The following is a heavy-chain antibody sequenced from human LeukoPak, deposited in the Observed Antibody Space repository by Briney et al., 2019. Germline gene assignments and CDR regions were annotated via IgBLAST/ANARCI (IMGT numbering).Heavy chain of an antibody. V-gene: IGHV3-30*02. CDR1: GFTFSSYG. CDR2: IRYDGSNK. Sequence: GGSLRLSCAASGFTFSSYGMHWVRQAPGKGLEWVPFIRYDGSNKYYADSVKGRFTISRDNSLYLQMNSLRAEDTAVYYCAKDHCSSTSCYYFDYWGQGTLVTVSS. J-gene: IGHJ4*02. D-gene: IGHD2-2*01. CDR3: AKDHCSSTSCYYFDY.